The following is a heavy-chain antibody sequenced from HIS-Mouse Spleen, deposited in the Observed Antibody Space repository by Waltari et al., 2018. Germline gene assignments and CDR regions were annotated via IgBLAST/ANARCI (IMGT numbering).Heavy chain of an antibody. D-gene: IGHD2-21*02. J-gene: IGHJ5*02. CDR3: ARKRTASGWFDP. Sequence: QLQLQESGPGLVKPSETLSLTCTVSGGSISSSSYYWGWIRQPPGKGLEWIGSIYYSGSNYYTPSLKGRVTISVDTSKNQFSLKLSCVTAADTAVYYCARKRTASGWFDPWGQGTLVTVSS. CDR2: IYYSGSN. V-gene: IGHV4-39*01. CDR1: GGSISSSSYY.